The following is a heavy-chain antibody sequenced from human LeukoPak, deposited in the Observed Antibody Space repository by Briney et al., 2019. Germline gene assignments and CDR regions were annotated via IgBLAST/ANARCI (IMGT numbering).Heavy chain of an antibody. Sequence: PGGSLRLSCAASGFTFDDYAMHWVRQAPGKGLEWVSGISWNSGSIGYADSVKGRFTNSRDNAKNSLYLQMNSLRAEDTALYYCAKGVYYDILTGSYFDYWGQGTLVTVSS. J-gene: IGHJ4*02. CDR3: AKGVYYDILTGSYFDY. V-gene: IGHV3-9*01. D-gene: IGHD3-9*01. CDR2: ISWNSGSI. CDR1: GFTFDDYA.